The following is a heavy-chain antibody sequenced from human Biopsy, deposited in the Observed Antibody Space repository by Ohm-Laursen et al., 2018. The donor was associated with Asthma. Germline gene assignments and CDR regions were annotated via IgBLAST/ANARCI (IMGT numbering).Heavy chain of an antibody. CDR3: ARDMGDFWRNNWFDP. Sequence: SLRLSCAASGFTFSSYAMSWVRQPPGKGLEWVSAISGSGGSTYYADSVKGRLTISRDNSKNTLHLQMNSLRAEDTAVYYCARDMGDFWRNNWFDPWGQGTLVTVSS. CDR1: GFTFSSYA. J-gene: IGHJ5*02. D-gene: IGHD3-3*01. V-gene: IGHV3-23*01. CDR2: ISGSGGST.